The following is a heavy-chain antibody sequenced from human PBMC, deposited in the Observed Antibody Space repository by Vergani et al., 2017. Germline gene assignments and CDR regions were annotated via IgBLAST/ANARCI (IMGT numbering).Heavy chain of an antibody. D-gene: IGHD2-2*02. V-gene: IGHV4-4*03. CDR2: TCHTEDP. CDR1: GDSISSNDF. J-gene: IGHJ4*02. CDR3: ATIGYRRWGYYFDY. Sequence: QVQLQESGPGLVKPPGTLSLTCAVSGDSISSNDFWTWVRQPPGKGLEWIGETCHTEDPKYTPSLTSRVTVSVDESSHLFSLRRNSVTAADTAVYYCATIGYRRWGYYFDYWGQGILVTVSS.